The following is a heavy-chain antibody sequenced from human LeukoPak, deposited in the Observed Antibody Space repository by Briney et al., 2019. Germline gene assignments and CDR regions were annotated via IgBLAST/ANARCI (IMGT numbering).Heavy chain of an antibody. V-gene: IGHV6-1*01. CDR1: GDSVSSNSAA. D-gene: IGHD3-10*01. Sequence: KLSQTLSLTCAISGDSVSSNSAAWNWIRQSPSRGLEWLGRTYYRSKWYNDYAVSVKSRITINPDTSKNQFSLQLNSVTPEDTAVYYCARVPVYYGSGSYYNALEGFDPWGQGTLVTVSS. CDR3: ARVPVYYGSGSYYNALEGFDP. CDR2: TYYRSKWYN. J-gene: IGHJ5*02.